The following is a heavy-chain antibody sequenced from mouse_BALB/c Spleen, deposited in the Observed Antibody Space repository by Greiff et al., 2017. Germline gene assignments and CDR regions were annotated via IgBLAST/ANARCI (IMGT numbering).Heavy chain of an antibody. D-gene: IGHD2-4*01. Sequence: EVKLMESGPSLVKPSQTLSLTCSVTGDSITSGYWNWIRKFPGNKLEYMGYISYSGSTYYNPSLKSRISITRDTSKNQYYLQLNSVTTEDTATYYCARGDYDGVAWFAYWGQGTLVTVSA. CDR3: ARGDYDGVAWFAY. V-gene: IGHV3-8*02. CDR1: GDSITSGY. CDR2: ISYSGST. J-gene: IGHJ3*01.